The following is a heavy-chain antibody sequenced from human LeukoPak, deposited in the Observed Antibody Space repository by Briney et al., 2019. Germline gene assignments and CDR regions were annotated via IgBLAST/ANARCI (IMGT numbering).Heavy chain of an antibody. CDR1: GYTFTSYG. CDR3: ARSPRQSSSGWDNWFDP. V-gene: IGHV1-18*01. J-gene: IGHJ5*02. CDR2: ISAYNGNT. Sequence: ASVKVSCMASGYTFTSYGISWVRQAPGQGLEYMGWISAYNGNTNYAQKLQGRVTMTTDTSTSTAYMELRSLTSDDTAVYYCARSPRQSSSGWDNWFDPWGQGTLVTVSS. D-gene: IGHD6-19*01.